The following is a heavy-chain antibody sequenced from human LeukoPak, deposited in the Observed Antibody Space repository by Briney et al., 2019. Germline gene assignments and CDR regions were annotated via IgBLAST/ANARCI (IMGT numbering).Heavy chain of an antibody. Sequence: SETLSLTCTVSGVSISSYYWSWIRQPAGKGLEWIGRIYTSGSTNYNPSLKSRVTMSVDTSKNQFSLKLSSVTAADTAVYYCARDRIRRGYYYYYMDVWGKGTTVTVSS. V-gene: IGHV4-4*07. CDR3: ARDRIRRGYYYYYMDV. CDR2: IYTSGST. J-gene: IGHJ6*03. D-gene: IGHD2/OR15-2a*01. CDR1: GVSISSYY.